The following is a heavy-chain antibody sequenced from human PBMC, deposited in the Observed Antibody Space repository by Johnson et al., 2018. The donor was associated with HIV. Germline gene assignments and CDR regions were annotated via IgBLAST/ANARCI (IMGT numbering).Heavy chain of an antibody. D-gene: IGHD3-10*01. J-gene: IGHJ3*02. CDR3: VCLRAWTFDI. V-gene: IGHV3-7*02. Sequence: VQLVESGGGLVKPGGSLRLSCAASGFTFSTYWMSWVRQAPGKGLEWVANIKQDGTEKYYVDSVKGRFTISRDNVKNSLYLQMNSLRAEDTAVYYCVCLRAWTFDIWGQGTMVTVSS. CDR2: IKQDGTEK. CDR1: GFTFSTYW.